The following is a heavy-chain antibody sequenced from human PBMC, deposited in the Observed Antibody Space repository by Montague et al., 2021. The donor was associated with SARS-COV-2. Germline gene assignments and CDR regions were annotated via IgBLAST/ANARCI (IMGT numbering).Heavy chain of an antibody. J-gene: IGHJ4*02. V-gene: IGHV4-34*01. CDR3: AREVGRGYSGYEGEY. CDR1: GGSFSGYY. CDR2: INHSGST. Sequence: SETLSLTCAVYGGSFSGYYWGWIRQPPGKGLEWIGEINHSGSTNYNPSLRSRVTISVDASKNQFSLKLSPVTAADTAAYYCAREVGRGYSGYEGEYWGQGTLVTVSS. D-gene: IGHD5-12*01.